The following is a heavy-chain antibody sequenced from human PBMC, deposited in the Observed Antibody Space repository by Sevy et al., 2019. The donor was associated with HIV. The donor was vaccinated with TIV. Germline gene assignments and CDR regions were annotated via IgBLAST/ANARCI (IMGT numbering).Heavy chain of an antibody. CDR3: ARFLSTSYYYYNAMDV. J-gene: IGHJ6*02. D-gene: IGHD3-3*02. CDR1: GYTFTYYD. CDR2: MSPNSGNT. Sequence: ASVKVSCRASGYTFTYYDINWVRQATRQGLEWMGWMSPNSGNTGYAQKFQGRVTMTRNTSISTAYMELSSLRSEDTAVYYCARFLSTSYYYYNAMDVWGQGTTVTVSS. V-gene: IGHV1-8*01.